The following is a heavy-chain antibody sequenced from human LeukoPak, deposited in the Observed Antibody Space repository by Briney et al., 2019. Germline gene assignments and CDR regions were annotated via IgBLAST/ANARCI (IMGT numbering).Heavy chain of an antibody. CDR3: ATTRGYWNGAVAPDYYYYYGMDV. CDR2: FDPEDGET. Sequence: ASVKVSCKVSGYTLTELSMHWVRQAPGKGLEWMGGFDPEDGETIYAQKFQGRVTMTEDTSTDTAYMELSSLRSEDTAVYYCATTRGYWNGAVAPDYYYYYGMDVWGQGTTVTVSS. V-gene: IGHV1-24*01. CDR1: GYTLTELS. D-gene: IGHD1-1*01. J-gene: IGHJ6*02.